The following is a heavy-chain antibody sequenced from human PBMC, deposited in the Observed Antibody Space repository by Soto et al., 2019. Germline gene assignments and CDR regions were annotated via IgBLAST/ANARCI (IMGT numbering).Heavy chain of an antibody. V-gene: IGHV1-69*01. CDR1: GGTFSSYA. CDR2: IIPIFGTS. D-gene: IGHD5-18*01. CDR3: ASSSTAMASYYYYGMDV. Sequence: QVQLVQSGAAVKKPGSSVKVSCKASGGTFSSYAISWVRQAPGQGLEWMGGIIPIFGTSNYAQKFQGRVTITADESTITAYMELSSLRSEDTAVYYCASSSTAMASYYYYGMDVWGQGTTVTVSS. J-gene: IGHJ6*02.